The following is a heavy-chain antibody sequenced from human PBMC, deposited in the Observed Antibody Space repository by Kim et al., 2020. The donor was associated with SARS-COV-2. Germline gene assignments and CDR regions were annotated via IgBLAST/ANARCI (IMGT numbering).Heavy chain of an antibody. CDR3: ARDLIRTPHWELDY. CDR1: GYTFIDYY. V-gene: IGHV1-2*06. Sequence: ASVKVSCKASGYTFIDYYMHWVRQVPGQGLEWMGRIDPNSGGSNYPQRFQGRITMTRETSISTAYMELSSLRSDDTAMYYCARDLIRTPHWELDYWGQGTRVTVSS. CDR2: IDPNSGGS. D-gene: IGHD2-15*01. J-gene: IGHJ4*02.